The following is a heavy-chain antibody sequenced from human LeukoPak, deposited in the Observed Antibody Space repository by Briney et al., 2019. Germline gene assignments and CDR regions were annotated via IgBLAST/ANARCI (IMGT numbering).Heavy chain of an antibody. J-gene: IGHJ4*02. D-gene: IGHD3-22*01. CDR3: AREGYYDSSGYFGY. CDR1: GGSISSYH. CDR2: IYYSGST. Sequence: PSQTLSLTCTVSGGSISSYHWSWIRQPPGKGLEWIGYIYYSGSTNYNPSLKSRVTISVDTSKNQFSLKLSSVTAADTAVYYCAREGYYDSSGYFGYWGQGTLVTVSS. V-gene: IGHV4-59*01.